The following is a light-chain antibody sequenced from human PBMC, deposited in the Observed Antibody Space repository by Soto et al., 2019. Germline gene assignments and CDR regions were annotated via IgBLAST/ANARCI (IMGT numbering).Light chain of an antibody. CDR3: CSYAGSYTWV. V-gene: IGLV2-11*01. CDR2: DVR. J-gene: IGLJ2*01. CDR1: SSDVGGYNY. Sequence: ALTQPRSVSGSPGQSVTISCTGTSSDVGGYNYVSWYQQHPGKAPKLMIYDVRKRPSGVPDRFSGSKSGNTASLTISGLQPEDEADYYCCSYAGSYTWVFGGGTKVTVL.